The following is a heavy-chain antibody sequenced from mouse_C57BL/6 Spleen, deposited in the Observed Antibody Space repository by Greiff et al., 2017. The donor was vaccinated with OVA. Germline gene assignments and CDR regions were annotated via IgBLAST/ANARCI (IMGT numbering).Heavy chain of an antibody. CDR1: GFTFSDYY. Sequence: EVKLEESGGGLVQPGGSLKLSCAASGFTFSDYYMYWVRQTPEKRLEWVAYISNGGGSTYYPDTVKGRFTISRDNAKNTLYLQMSRLKSEDTAMYYCAREGLRRDYAMDYWGQGTSVTVSS. V-gene: IGHV5-12*01. CDR2: ISNGGGST. D-gene: IGHD2-4*01. CDR3: AREGLRRDYAMDY. J-gene: IGHJ4*01.